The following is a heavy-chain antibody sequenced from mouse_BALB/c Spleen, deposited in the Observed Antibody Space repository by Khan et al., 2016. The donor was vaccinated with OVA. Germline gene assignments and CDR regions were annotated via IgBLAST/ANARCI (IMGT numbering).Heavy chain of an antibody. J-gene: IGHJ4*01. CDR3: ARDGSRYNYAMDY. CDR2: ISYSGST. Sequence: EVQLQESGPGLVKPSQYLSLTCTVTGYSITSDYAWNWIRQFPGNKLEWMGYISYSGSTNYNPALKSRISITRDTSKTQFFLQLNSVTTEDTATYYCARDGSRYNYAMDYWGQGTSVTVSS. CDR1: GYSITSDYA. D-gene: IGHD2-3*01. V-gene: IGHV3-2*02.